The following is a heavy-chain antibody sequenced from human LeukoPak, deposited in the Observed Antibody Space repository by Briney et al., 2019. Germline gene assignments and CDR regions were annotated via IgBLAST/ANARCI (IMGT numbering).Heavy chain of an antibody. D-gene: IGHD3-22*01. CDR3: ARTPPSSGYYHNWFDP. Sequence: GASVKVSCTASGGTFSSYAVSWVRQAPGQGLEWMGRIIPIFDTTNYAQKFQGRVTITTDESTSTVYMELSSLRSEDTAVYYCARTPPSSGYYHNWFDPWGQGTLVTVSS. CDR2: IIPIFDTT. J-gene: IGHJ5*02. V-gene: IGHV1-69*05. CDR1: GGTFSSYA.